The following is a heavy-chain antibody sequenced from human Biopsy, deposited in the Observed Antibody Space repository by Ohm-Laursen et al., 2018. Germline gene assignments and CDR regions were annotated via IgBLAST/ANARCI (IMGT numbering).Heavy chain of an antibody. V-gene: IGHV4-59*02. Sequence: SETLSLTCPVSGDSVTKYYWSWIRQPPGKGLEWIGHIYYSVMTNYNPSLQSRVSISVDTSRNQVSLTLSSVTAADTAVYYCARDSGILNYGNFKYYHYYGMDVWGQGTKVTVPS. J-gene: IGHJ6*02. CDR3: ARDSGILNYGNFKYYHYYGMDV. D-gene: IGHD4-11*01. CDR1: GDSVTKYY. CDR2: IYYSVMT.